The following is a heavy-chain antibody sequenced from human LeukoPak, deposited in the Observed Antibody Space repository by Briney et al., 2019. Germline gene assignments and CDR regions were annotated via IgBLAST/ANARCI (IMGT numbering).Heavy chain of an antibody. D-gene: IGHD5-18*01. Sequence: GGSLRLSCAASGFTFSSYGMHWVRQAPGKGLEWVAFIRYDGSNKYYADSVKGRFTISRDNSKNTLYLQMNSLRAEDTAVYYCAKGGRYVDTAMVLFDYWGQGTLVTVSS. CDR3: AKGGRYVDTAMVLFDY. J-gene: IGHJ4*02. V-gene: IGHV3-30*02. CDR2: IRYDGSNK. CDR1: GFTFSSYG.